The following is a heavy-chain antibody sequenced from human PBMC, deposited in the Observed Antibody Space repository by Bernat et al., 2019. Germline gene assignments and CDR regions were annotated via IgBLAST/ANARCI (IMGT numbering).Heavy chain of an antibody. CDR1: GFTFSSYA. CDR3: AKDSSLVGWLQLSS. J-gene: IGHJ5*02. CDR2: ISYDGSNK. D-gene: IGHD5-24*01. V-gene: IGHV3-30*01. Sequence: QVQLVESGGGVVQPGRSLRLSCAASGFTFSSYAMHWVRQAPGKGLEWVAVISYDGSNKYYADSVKGRFTISRDNSKNTLYLQMNSLRAEDTAVYYCAKDSSLVGWLQLSSWGQGTLVTVSS.